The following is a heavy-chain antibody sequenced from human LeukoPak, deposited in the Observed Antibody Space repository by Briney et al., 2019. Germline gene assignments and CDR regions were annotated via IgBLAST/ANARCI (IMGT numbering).Heavy chain of an antibody. V-gene: IGHV4-59*01. CDR2: IYYSGST. Sequence: SETLSLTCTVSGDSISSYYWSWIRQPPGKGLEWIGYIYYSGSTSYNPSLKSRVTISVDTSKNQFSLKLSSVTAADTALYYCARLTARQGYYYYGMDVWGQGTTVTVSS. CDR3: ARLTARQGYYYYGMDV. J-gene: IGHJ6*02. D-gene: IGHD1-14*01. CDR1: GDSISSYY.